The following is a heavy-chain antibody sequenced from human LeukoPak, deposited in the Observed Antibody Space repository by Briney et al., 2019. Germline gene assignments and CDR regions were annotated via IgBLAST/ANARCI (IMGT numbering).Heavy chain of an antibody. J-gene: IGHJ4*02. CDR2: IYTSGST. D-gene: IGHD3-22*01. CDR1: GGSISSYY. Sequence: SETLSLTCTVSGGSISSYYWSWIRQPAGKGLEWIGRIYTSGSTNYNPSLKSRVTMSVDTSKNQFSLKLSSVTAADTAVYYCAKDHAYYYDSSGYYYLNYFDYWGQGTLVTVSS. CDR3: AKDHAYYYDSSGYYYLNYFDY. V-gene: IGHV4-4*07.